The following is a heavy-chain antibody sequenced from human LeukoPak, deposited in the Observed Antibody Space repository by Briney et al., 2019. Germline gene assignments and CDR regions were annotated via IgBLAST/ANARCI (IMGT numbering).Heavy chain of an antibody. Sequence: PGGSLRLSCAASGFTFINYEMNWVRQAPGQGLEWVSFISSSGSSIYYADTVKGRFTISRDNAKNSLYLQMNSLRAEDTAVYYCARALPTGWYYFDYWGRGTLVTVSS. J-gene: IGHJ4*02. CDR3: ARALPTGWYYFDY. CDR2: ISSSGSSI. CDR1: GFTFINYE. V-gene: IGHV3-48*03. D-gene: IGHD6-19*01.